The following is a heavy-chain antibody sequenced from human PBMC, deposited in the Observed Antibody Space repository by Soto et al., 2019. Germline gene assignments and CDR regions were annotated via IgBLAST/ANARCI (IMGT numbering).Heavy chain of an antibody. D-gene: IGHD6-13*01. CDR2: IDPSDSYT. CDR1: GYSFTSYW. J-gene: IGHJ3*02. V-gene: IGHV5-10-1*01. Sequence: GESLKISCKGSGYSFTSYWISWVRQMPGKGLEWMGRIDPSDSYTNYSPSFQGHVTISADKSISTAYLQWSSLKASDTAMYYCARRIRIAAAGTYAFDIWGQGTMVTVPS. CDR3: ARRIRIAAAGTYAFDI.